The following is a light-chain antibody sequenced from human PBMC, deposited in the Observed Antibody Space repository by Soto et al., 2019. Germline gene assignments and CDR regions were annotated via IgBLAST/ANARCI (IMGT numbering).Light chain of an antibody. CDR2: DAS. Sequence: EIVLTQSPATLSLSPGERATLSCRASQSVSSYLAWYQHKPGQAPRLLIYDASNRATGIPARFSGSGSGTVFTLTISRLAPGDFAGYYCLHRYDWPLTFGGGTKVEVK. V-gene: IGKV3-11*01. CDR3: LHRYDWPLT. CDR1: QSVSSY. J-gene: IGKJ4*01.